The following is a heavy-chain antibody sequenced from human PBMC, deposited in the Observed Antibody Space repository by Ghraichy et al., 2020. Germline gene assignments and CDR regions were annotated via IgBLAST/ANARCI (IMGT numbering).Heavy chain of an antibody. Sequence: SVKVSCKASGGTFSSYAISWVRQAPGQGLEWMGGIIPIFGTANYAQKFQGRVTITADKSTSTAYMELSSLRSEDTAVYYCARVHYDSSGYYYYYYYMDVWGKGTTVTVSS. J-gene: IGHJ6*03. D-gene: IGHD3-22*01. CDR2: IIPIFGTA. CDR3: ARVHYDSSGYYYYYYYMDV. V-gene: IGHV1-69*06. CDR1: GGTFSSYA.